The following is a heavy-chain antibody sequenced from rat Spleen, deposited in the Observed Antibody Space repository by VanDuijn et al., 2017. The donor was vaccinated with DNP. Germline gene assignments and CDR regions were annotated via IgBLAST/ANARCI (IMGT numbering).Heavy chain of an antibody. CDR3: ATGVYGGYEDWFAY. V-gene: IGHV5S13*01. Sequence: EVQLVESGGDLVQPGRSLKVSCAASGFTFSDYYMAWVRQAPKRGLEWVASISTSGEYTHYRDSVKGRFTISRDNAKNSQYLQMDSLRSEDTATYYCATGVYGGYEDWFAYWGQGTLVTVSS. J-gene: IGHJ3*01. CDR1: GFTFSDYY. CDR2: ISTSGEYT. D-gene: IGHD1-11*01.